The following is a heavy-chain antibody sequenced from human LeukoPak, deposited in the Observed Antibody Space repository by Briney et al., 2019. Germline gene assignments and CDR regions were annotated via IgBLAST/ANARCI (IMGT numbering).Heavy chain of an antibody. CDR1: GYTFTSYT. J-gene: IGHJ6*02. V-gene: IGHV1-3*01. CDR3: ARLHSSIGYVYGMDV. D-gene: IGHD3-22*01. Sequence: ASVKVYCKASGYTFTSYTIHWVRQAPGQRLEWMGCINAGDGNTKYSQKFQGRVTITRDTSAITAYMELSSLRSEDTAIYYCARLHSSIGYVYGMDVWGQGTTVTVS. CDR2: INAGDGNT.